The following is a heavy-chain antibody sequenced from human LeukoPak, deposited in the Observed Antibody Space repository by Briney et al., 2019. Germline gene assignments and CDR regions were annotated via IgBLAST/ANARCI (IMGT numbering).Heavy chain of an antibody. Sequence: ASETLSLTCAVYGGSFSDKYWSWIRQSPGKGLEWIGEISPSGSANYNASLKSRVTISVDTSNNQFSLKLSSVTAADTAVYYCVGDHYLALKDWGHGILVTVSS. V-gene: IGHV4-34*01. J-gene: IGHJ4*01. D-gene: IGHD1-14*01. CDR3: VGDHYLALKD. CDR1: GGSFSDKY. CDR2: ISPSGSA.